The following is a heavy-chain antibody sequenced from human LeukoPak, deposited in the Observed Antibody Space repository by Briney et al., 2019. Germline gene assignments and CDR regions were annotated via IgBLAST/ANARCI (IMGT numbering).Heavy chain of an antibody. J-gene: IGHJ4*02. D-gene: IGHD2-2*01. CDR2: ISTYNGNT. CDR1: GYTFTSYG. CDR3: ARGVVPAASADY. V-gene: IGHV1-18*01. Sequence: ASLTDSCKASGYTFTSYGISWVRQAPGQGLEWMGWISTYNGNTNYAQKLQGRVTMTTDTSTSTAYMELRSLRSDDTAVYYCARGVVPAASADYWGQGTLVTVSS.